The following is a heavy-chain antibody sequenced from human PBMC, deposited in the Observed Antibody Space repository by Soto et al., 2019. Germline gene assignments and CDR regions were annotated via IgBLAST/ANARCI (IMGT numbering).Heavy chain of an antibody. CDR2: ISWDGGST. CDR1: GFTFDDYT. Sequence: GGSLRISCAASGFTFDDYTVHWVRQAPGKGLEWVSLISWDGGSTYYADSVKGRFTISRDNSKNSLYLQMNSLRTEDTALYYCAKVFFAAMVSYGMDVWGQGTTVTVSS. J-gene: IGHJ6*02. CDR3: AKVFFAAMVSYGMDV. D-gene: IGHD5-18*01. V-gene: IGHV3-43*01.